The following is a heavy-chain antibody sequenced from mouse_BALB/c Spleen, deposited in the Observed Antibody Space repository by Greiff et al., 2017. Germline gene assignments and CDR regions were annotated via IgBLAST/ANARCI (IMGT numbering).Heavy chain of an antibody. Sequence: VQLQQSGAELVKPGASVKLSCTAPGFNIQDTYMHWVKQRPEQGLEWIGRIDPANGNTKYDPKFQGKATITADTSSNTAYLQLSSLTSEDTAVYYCARRYRYDNYFDYWGQGTTLTVSS. D-gene: IGHD2-14*01. CDR1: GFNIQDTY. CDR2: IDPANGNT. V-gene: IGHV14-3*02. CDR3: ARRYRYDNYFDY. J-gene: IGHJ2*01.